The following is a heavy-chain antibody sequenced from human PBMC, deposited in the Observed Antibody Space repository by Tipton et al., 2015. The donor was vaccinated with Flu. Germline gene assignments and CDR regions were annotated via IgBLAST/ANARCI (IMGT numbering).Heavy chain of an antibody. CDR1: GGTFSSYA. CDR2: IIPIFGTA. D-gene: IGHD3-22*01. CDR3: ARGDTYYYDSSGLPGYSDY. V-gene: IGHV1-69*01. Sequence: QLVQSGAEVKKPGSSVRVSCKASGGTFSSYAISWVRQAPGQGLEWMGGIIPIFGTANYAQKFQGRVTITADESTSTAYMELSSLRSEDTAVYYCARGDTYYYDSSGLPGYSDYWGQGTLVTVS. J-gene: IGHJ4*02.